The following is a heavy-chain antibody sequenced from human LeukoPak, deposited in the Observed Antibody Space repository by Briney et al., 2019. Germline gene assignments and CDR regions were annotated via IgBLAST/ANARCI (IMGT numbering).Heavy chain of an antibody. CDR2: IIPIFGTA. D-gene: IGHD6-13*01. CDR3: ASRAAAGGHDY. CDR1: GGTFSSYA. J-gene: IGHJ4*02. Sequence: SVKVSCKASGGTFSSYAISWVRQAPGQGLEWMGGIIPIFGTANYAQKFQGRVTITTDESTSTAYMELSSPRSEDTAVYYCASRAAAGGHDYWGQGTLVAVSS. V-gene: IGHV1-69*05.